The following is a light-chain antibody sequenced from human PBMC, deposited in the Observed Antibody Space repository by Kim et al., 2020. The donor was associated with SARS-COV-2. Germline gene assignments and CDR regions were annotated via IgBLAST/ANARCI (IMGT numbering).Light chain of an antibody. CDR1: NIGSKI. Sequence: APGNTARNTGGGNNIGSKIVHCYQQKPGQAPVLVIYYDSDRPSGIPERFSGSNSGNTATLTISRVEAGDEADYYCQVWDSSSDHWVFCGGTQLTVL. J-gene: IGLJ3*02. CDR3: QVWDSSSDHWV. CDR2: YDS. V-gene: IGLV3-21*04.